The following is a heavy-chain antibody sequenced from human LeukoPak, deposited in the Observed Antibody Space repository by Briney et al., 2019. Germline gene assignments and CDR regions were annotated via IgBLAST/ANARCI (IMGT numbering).Heavy chain of an antibody. Sequence: ASVKVSCKASGYSFTGHYMHWVRQAPGQGLEWMGWINPKSGGTNYAQKFQGRVTMTRDTPISTAYMDMSSLRSDDTAVYYCARDLPYYYGSGSYYNMDYWGQGTLVTVSS. D-gene: IGHD3-10*01. V-gene: IGHV1-2*02. J-gene: IGHJ4*02. CDR3: ARDLPYYYGSGSYYNMDY. CDR1: GYSFTGHY. CDR2: INPKSGGT.